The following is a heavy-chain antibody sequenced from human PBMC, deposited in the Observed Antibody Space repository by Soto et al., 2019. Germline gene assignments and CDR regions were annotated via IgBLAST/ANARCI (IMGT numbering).Heavy chain of an antibody. V-gene: IGHV4-61*01. Sequence: SETLSLTCTVSGPAVASGSYSSCCIGEPPGNGLEQIVYIYYSGSTNYNPSLKSRVTISVDTSKTQFSLRLSSVTAADTAVYYCARVGVRYCSGGSCYYHWFDPWGQGTLVTVSS. CDR3: ARVGVRYCSGGSCYYHWFDP. CDR2: IYYSGST. CDR1: GPAVASGSYS. J-gene: IGHJ5*02. D-gene: IGHD2-15*01.